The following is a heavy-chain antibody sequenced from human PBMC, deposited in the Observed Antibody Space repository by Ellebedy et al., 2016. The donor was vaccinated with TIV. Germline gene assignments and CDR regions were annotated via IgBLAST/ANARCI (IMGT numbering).Heavy chain of an antibody. Sequence: PGGSLRLSCAASGFTFSDHSMSWIRQTPGKGLEWVSYISSSSGYTNYADSVKGRFTISRDNAKNSLFLQLNSLRAEDRAVYYCARVSGSAHGMDVWGQGTTVTVSS. CDR3: ARVSGSAHGMDV. D-gene: IGHD1-26*01. J-gene: IGHJ6*02. CDR1: GFTFSDHS. V-gene: IGHV3-11*06. CDR2: ISSSSGYT.